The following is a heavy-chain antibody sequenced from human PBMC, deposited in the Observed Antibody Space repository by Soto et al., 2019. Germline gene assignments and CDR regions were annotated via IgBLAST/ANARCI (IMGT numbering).Heavy chain of an antibody. Sequence: SETLSLTCTVSGGSISSGGYYWSWIRQHPGKGLEWIGYIYYSGSTYYNPSLKSRVTISVDTPKNQFSLKLYSVTTADTAMYYCARLPWADYGGIFDPWGQGTLVTVSS. CDR1: GGSISSGGYY. CDR2: IYYSGST. V-gene: IGHV4-31*03. CDR3: ARLPWADYGGIFDP. D-gene: IGHD4-17*01. J-gene: IGHJ5*02.